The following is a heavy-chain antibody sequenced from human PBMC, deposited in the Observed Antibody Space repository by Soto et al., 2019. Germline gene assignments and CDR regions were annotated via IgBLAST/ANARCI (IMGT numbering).Heavy chain of an antibody. V-gene: IGHV4-34*01. CDR3: ARGNDLTLFDY. Sequence: SETLSLTCAVYGGSFSGYYWSWIRQPPGKGLEWIGEINHSGSTNYNPSLKSRVTISVDTSKNQFSLKLSSVTAADTAVYYCARGNDLTLFDYWGQGTLVTVSS. CDR2: INHSGST. J-gene: IGHJ4*02. D-gene: IGHD3-16*01. CDR1: GGSFSGYY.